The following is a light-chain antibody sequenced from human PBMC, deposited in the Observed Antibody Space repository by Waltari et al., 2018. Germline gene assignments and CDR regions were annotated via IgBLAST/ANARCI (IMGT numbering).Light chain of an antibody. CDR1: HNVNGW. Sequence: DVQMTKSSSTLSASVGDRVTITCRASHNVNGWLALYQQQPGKAPKLLIYKTSSLERAVPSSFSGSGSFTEFTLTIGNLQPDDFATYYCQQYDSYSLTFGQGTKVDVK. CDR3: QQYDSYSLT. CDR2: KTS. V-gene: IGKV1-5*03. J-gene: IGKJ1*01.